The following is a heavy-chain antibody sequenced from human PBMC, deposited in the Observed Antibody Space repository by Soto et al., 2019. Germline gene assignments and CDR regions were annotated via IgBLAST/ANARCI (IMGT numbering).Heavy chain of an antibody. Sequence: SVKVSCKASGGTFSSYAISWVRQAPGQGLEWMGGIIPIFGTTNYARRFRGRVTITADKSTSTAYMELRSLRPEDTAVYYCARGTRSGSYYYYGLDVWGQGTTVTVSS. CDR2: IIPIFGTT. V-gene: IGHV1-69*06. CDR3: ARGTRSGSYYYYGLDV. CDR1: GGTFSSYA. D-gene: IGHD1-26*01. J-gene: IGHJ6*02.